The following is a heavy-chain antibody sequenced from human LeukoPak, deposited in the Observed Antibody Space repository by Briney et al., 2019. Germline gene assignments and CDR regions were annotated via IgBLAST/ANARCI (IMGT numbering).Heavy chain of an antibody. D-gene: IGHD2-21*01. CDR2: IFYTGNT. Sequence: SDPLSLLCTVSGRPISICSYLWRRIPQPPGKGPEWIGSIFYTGNTFYNPSLNSPVTISGARSKEQFSLKMYSVTAADTAVYYSARRPSTYCEKTSCFNFDSWGQGILVTVSS. CDR1: GRPISICSYL. CDR3: ARRPSTYCEKTSCFNFDS. J-gene: IGHJ4*02. V-gene: IGHV4-39*01.